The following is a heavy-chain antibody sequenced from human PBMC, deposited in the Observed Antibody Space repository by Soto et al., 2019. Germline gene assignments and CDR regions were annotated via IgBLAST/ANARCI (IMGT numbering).Heavy chain of an antibody. J-gene: IGHJ5*02. V-gene: IGHV4-4*07. Sequence: SETLSLTCTVSGASISVYYWSWIRNSAGKGLEWIGRIYATGTTDYNPSLKSRVMMSVDTSKKQFSLKLRSVTAADTAVYYCVRDGTKTLRDWFDPWGQGISVTVSS. D-gene: IGHD1-1*01. CDR3: VRDGTKTLRDWFDP. CDR2: IYATGTT. CDR1: GASISVYY.